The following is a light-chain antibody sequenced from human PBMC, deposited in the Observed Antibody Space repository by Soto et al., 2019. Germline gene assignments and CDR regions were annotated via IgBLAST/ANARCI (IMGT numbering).Light chain of an antibody. V-gene: IGLV1-47*02. J-gene: IGLJ3*02. Sequence: QSVLTQPPSASATPGQRVSISCFGSRSNIGSNYVYWYQQLPGAAPRLLMYSNNQRPSGVPGRFSVSKSGTSASLAISGLRSEDEADYYCAAWDDNLSGWVFGGGTKVTVL. CDR3: AAWDDNLSGWV. CDR1: RSNIGSNY. CDR2: SNN.